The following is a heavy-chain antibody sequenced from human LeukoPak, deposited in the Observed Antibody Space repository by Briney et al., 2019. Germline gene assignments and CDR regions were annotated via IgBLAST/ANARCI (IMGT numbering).Heavy chain of an antibody. CDR3: AKDRFFYCSGGSCYHFDY. J-gene: IGHJ4*02. D-gene: IGHD2-15*01. CDR2: ISGSGCST. Sequence: GGSLRLSCGASGFTFRSYAMRWVRQARGKGLEWGSAISGSGCSTYYADFVEGRFTFSRDNSKNTLYLQMNSLRAEDTAVYYCAKDRFFYCSGGSCYHFDYWGQGTLVTVSS. CDR1: GFTFRSYA. V-gene: IGHV3-23*01.